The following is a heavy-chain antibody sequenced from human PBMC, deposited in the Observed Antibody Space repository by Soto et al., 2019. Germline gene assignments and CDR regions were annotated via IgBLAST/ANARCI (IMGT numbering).Heavy chain of an antibody. CDR2: IYYSGST. CDR3: ARVVHYDILTGYYSNYYYMDV. D-gene: IGHD3-9*01. Sequence: PSETLSLTCAVYGGSFSGYYWSWIRQPPGKGLEWIGYIYYSGSTNYNPSLKSRVTISVDTSKNQFSLKLSSVTAADTAVYYCARVVHYDILTGYYSNYYYMDVWGKGTTVTVSS. J-gene: IGHJ6*03. CDR1: GGSFSGYY. V-gene: IGHV4-59*08.